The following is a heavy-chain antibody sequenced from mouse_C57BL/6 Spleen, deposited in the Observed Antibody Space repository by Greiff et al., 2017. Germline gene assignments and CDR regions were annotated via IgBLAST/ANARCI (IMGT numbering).Heavy chain of an antibody. V-gene: IGHV1-59*01. J-gene: IGHJ3*01. Sequence: VQLQQPGAELVRPGTSVKLSCKASGYTFTSYWMHWVKQRPGQGLEWIGVIDPSDSYTNYNQKFKGKATLTVDTSSSTAYMQLSSLTSEDSAVYYCAELGEVVACWGQGALVTVSA. CDR1: GYTFTSYW. CDR3: AELGEVVAC. D-gene: IGHD4-1*01. CDR2: IDPSDSYT.